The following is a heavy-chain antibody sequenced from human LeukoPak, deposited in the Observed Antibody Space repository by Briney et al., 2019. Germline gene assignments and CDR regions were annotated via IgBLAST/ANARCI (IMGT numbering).Heavy chain of an antibody. V-gene: IGHV4-34*01. CDR3: APIFGDYSDFDY. CDR2: ITHSGST. Sequence: SETQSLTCAVYGGSFSNYYWSWIRQPPGKGLEWIGEITHSGSTNYNPSLKSRVSISVDTSKNQFSLRLTSVTAADTAVYYCAPIFGDYSDFDYWGQGTLVTVSA. D-gene: IGHD4-17*01. J-gene: IGHJ4*01. CDR1: GGSFSNYY.